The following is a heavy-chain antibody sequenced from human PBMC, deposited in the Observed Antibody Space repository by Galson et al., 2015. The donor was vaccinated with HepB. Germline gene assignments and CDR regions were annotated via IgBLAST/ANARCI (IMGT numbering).Heavy chain of an antibody. V-gene: IGHV3-30*02. J-gene: IGHJ4*02. D-gene: IGHD3-22*01. CDR2: IRYDGSNK. Sequence: SLRLSCAASGFTFSSYGMHWVRQAPGKGLEWVAFIRYDGSNKYYADSVKGRFTISRDNSKNTLYLQMNSLRAEDTAVYYCAKDGPYYYDSSGNTDPDYWGQGTLVTVSS. CDR3: AKDGPYYYDSSGNTDPDY. CDR1: GFTFSSYG.